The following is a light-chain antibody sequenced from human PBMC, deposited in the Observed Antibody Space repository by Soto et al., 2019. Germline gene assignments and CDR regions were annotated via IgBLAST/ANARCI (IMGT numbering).Light chain of an antibody. J-gene: IGKJ5*01. CDR1: QSVSSR. CDR3: QQRSSWQTT. Sequence: EIVLTQSPATLSLSPGERATLSCRASQSVSSRLAWYQQKPGQAPRLLIYDASERASGIPSRFSGGGSGTDFTLTISSLEPEDFAVYYCQQRSSWQTTLGQGTRLEIK. CDR2: DAS. V-gene: IGKV3D-11*02.